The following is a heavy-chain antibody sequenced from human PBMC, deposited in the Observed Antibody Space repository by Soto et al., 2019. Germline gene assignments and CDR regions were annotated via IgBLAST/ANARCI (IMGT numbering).Heavy chain of an antibody. CDR2: ISYDGSNH. Sequence: QVQLVNSGGGVVQPGRSLRLSCAASGFTFSSYGMHWVRQAPGKGLEWVAVISYDGSNHYYADSVKGRFTVSRDNSKNTLFLQVNSVGVEDAALYYCAKDRSSSGWTYYFDYWGQGTLVTVSS. CDR1: GFTFSSYG. J-gene: IGHJ4*02. V-gene: IGHV3-30*18. CDR3: AKDRSSSGWTYYFDY. D-gene: IGHD6-19*01.